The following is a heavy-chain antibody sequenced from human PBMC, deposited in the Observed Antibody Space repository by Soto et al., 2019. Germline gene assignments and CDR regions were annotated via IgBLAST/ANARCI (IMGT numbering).Heavy chain of an antibody. CDR1: GGSISSGGYS. J-gene: IGHJ6*02. D-gene: IGHD6-6*01. V-gene: IGHV4-30-2*01. CDR2: IYHSGST. Sequence: SETLSLTCAVSGGSISSGGYSWSWIRQPPGKGLEWIGYIYHSGSTYYNPSLKSRVTISVDRSKNQFSLKLSSVTAADTAVYYCARAWQLEFSSRSAEYGMDVWGQGTTVTVSS. CDR3: ARAWQLEFSSRSAEYGMDV.